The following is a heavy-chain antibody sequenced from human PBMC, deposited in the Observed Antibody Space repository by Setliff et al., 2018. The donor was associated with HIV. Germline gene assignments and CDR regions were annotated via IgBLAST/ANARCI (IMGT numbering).Heavy chain of an antibody. CDR3: ARVRLYNSALDY. D-gene: IGHD3-22*01. J-gene: IGHJ4*02. CDR2: IHSDGST. V-gene: IGHV3-66*02. CDR1: GFTVSSYY. Sequence: GGSLRLSCAASGFTVSSYYMAWVRQAPGKGLEWVSTIHSDGSTYHADSVKGRFTLSRDTSKNTLALQMNTLRPEDTAVYFCARVRLYNSALDYWGQGTLVTVSS.